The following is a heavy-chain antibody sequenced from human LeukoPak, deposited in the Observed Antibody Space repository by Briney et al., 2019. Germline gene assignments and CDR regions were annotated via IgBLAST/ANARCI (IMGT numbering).Heavy chain of an antibody. V-gene: IGHV3-7*01. CDR3: AKTRSRNMITFGGVENWFDP. J-gene: IGHJ5*02. CDR2: IKQDGSEK. CDR1: GFTFSNYW. D-gene: IGHD3-16*01. Sequence: GGSLRLSCVTSGFTFSNYWMSWVRQAPGKGLEWVANIKQDGSEKYYVDSVKGRFTISRENAMNSLYLQMNSLRAEDTAVYYCAKTRSRNMITFGGVENWFDPWGQGTLVTVSS.